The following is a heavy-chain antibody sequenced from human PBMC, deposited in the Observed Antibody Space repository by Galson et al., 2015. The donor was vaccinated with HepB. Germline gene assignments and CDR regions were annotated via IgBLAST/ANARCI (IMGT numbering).Heavy chain of an antibody. J-gene: IGHJ4*02. D-gene: IGHD2-2*01. CDR3: ARDQGRRYCSSTSCYPMDY. CDR2: INPSGGST. Sequence: SVKVSCKASGYTFTSYYMHWVRQAPGQGLEWMGIINPSGGSTSYAQKFQGRVTMTRDTSTSTVYMELSSLRSEDTAVYYCARDQGRRYCSSTSCYPMDYWGQGTLVTVSS. V-gene: IGHV1-46*01. CDR1: GYTFTSYY.